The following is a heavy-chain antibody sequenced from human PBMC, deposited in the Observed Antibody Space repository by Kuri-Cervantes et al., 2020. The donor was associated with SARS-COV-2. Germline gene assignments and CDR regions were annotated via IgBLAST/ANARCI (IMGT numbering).Heavy chain of an antibody. J-gene: IGHJ4*02. CDR1: GYTFTNYE. CDR2: MNPNSGDT. D-gene: IGHD2-8*01. CDR3: ARVMMYGGFLGRPLAY. V-gene: IGHV1-8*03. Sequence: ASVKVSCKASGYTFTNYEINWVRQATGQGLEWMGWMNPNSGDTDYAQKFQGRVILTRNTSTTTAYMELRGLKSEDTAVYYCARVMMYGGFLGRPLAYWGQGTLVTVSS.